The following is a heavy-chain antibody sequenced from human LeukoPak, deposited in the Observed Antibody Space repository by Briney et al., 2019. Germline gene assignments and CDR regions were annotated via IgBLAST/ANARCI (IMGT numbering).Heavy chain of an antibody. D-gene: IGHD6-19*01. V-gene: IGHV1-18*01. CDR3: ARQYSSGWCAGGLGAFDI. CDR1: GYTFTSYG. CDR2: IT. Sequence: ASGKVSCKASGYTFTSYGISWVRRAPGQGLEWMGWITNYAQKLQGRVTMTTDTSTSTAYMELRSLRSDDTAVYYCARQYSSGWCAGGLGAFDIWGQGTMVTVSS. J-gene: IGHJ3*02.